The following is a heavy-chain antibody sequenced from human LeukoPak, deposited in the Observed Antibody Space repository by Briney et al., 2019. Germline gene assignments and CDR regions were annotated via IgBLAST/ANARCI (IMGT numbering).Heavy chain of an antibody. CDR3: ARHNDPGHAFDI. J-gene: IGHJ3*02. D-gene: IGHD1-1*01. CDR2: IYYSGST. Sequence: SETLSLTCTVSGGSISASGHYWGWIRQPPGKGLEWIGSIYYSGSTYYNPSLRSRVTISLDTSKNQFSLKVNSVTAADTAVYYCARHNDPGHAFDIWGQGTMVTVSS. CDR1: GGSISASGHY. V-gene: IGHV4-39*01.